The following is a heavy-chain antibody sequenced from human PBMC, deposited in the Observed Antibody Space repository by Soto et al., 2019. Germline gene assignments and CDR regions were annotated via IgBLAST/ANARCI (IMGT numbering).Heavy chain of an antibody. Sequence: QITLKESGPTLVKPTQTLTLTCTFSGFSLSTSGVAVGWIRQPPGKALEWLALIYWDDDRRYSSFLKSRLSITKDPSKHQVVPTMTNMEPVDTATYYCTHMRSSYGSGRHAFDIWGQGTMVTVSS. J-gene: IGHJ3*02. CDR1: GFSLSTSGVA. CDR3: THMRSSYGSGRHAFDI. CDR2: IYWDDDR. V-gene: IGHV2-5*02. D-gene: IGHD3-10*01.